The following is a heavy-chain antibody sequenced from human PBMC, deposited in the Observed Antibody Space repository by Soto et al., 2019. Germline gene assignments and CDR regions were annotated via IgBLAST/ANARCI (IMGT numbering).Heavy chain of an antibody. CDR3: VREAVAVAGDYSYSGLDV. D-gene: IGHD6-19*01. J-gene: IGHJ6*02. V-gene: IGHV3-66*01. Sequence: VQLMESGGGLVQPGGSLRLSCAASGFTVSTHYMSWVRQAPGKGLERVSVIYSGGITYYADSVRGRFTNSRDISKNTLNLKMNSLRVDDTAVYYFVREAVAVAGDYSYSGLDVWGHGTTVIVSS. CDR1: GFTVSTHY. CDR2: IYSGGIT.